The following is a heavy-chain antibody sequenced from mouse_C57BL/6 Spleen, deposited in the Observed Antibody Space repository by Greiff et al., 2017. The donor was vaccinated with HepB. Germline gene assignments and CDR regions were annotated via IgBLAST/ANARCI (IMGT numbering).Heavy chain of an antibody. CDR3: TSLGRGYAMDY. CDR1: GFTFSNYW. J-gene: IGHJ4*01. D-gene: IGHD4-1*01. Sequence: EVKVVESGGGLVQPGGSMKLSCVASGFTFSNYWMNWVRQSPEKGLEWVAQIRLKSDNYATHYAESVKGRFTISRDDSKSSVYLQMNNLRAEDTGIYYCTSLGRGYAMDYWGQGTSVTVSS. V-gene: IGHV6-3*01. CDR2: IRLKSDNYAT.